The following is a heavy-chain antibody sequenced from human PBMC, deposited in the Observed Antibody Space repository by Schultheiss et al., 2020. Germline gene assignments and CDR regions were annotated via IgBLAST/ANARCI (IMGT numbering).Heavy chain of an antibody. Sequence: SLKISCAASGFTFDDYAMHWVRQAPGKGLEWVSGISWNSGSIGYADSVKGRFTISRDNAKNSLYLQMNSLRAEDTAVYYCARDLAAAAPYYFDYWGQGTLVTVSS. CDR1: GFTFDDYA. J-gene: IGHJ4*02. D-gene: IGHD6-13*01. CDR3: ARDLAAAAPYYFDY. CDR2: ISWNSGSI. V-gene: IGHV3-9*01.